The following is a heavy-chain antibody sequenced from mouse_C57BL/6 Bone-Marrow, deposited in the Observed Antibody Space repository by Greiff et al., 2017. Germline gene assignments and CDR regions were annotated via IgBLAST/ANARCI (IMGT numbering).Heavy chain of an antibody. CDR1: GYTFTSYW. CDR2: IYPGNSDT. D-gene: IGHD2-4*01. J-gene: IGHJ3*01. Sequence: SGTVLARPGASVKMSCKTSGYTFTSYWMHWVNQRPGQGLEWIGAIYPGNSDTSYNQKFKGKAKLTAVTSASTAYMELSSLTNEDSAVYYCTCYDYDVGAWFAYWGQGTLVTVSA. V-gene: IGHV1-5*01. CDR3: TCYDYDVGAWFAY.